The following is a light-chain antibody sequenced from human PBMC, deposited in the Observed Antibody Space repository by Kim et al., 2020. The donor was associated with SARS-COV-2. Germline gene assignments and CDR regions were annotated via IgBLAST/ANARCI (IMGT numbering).Light chain of an antibody. CDR2: HVM. V-gene: IGLV2-14*03. Sequence: GQSNTISCIGTNNDVGGYDYVSWYQQHPGKAPILIIYHVMHRPSGVSNRFSGSKSGNTASLTISGLQAEDEADYYCSSYTSSTSYVFGTGTKVTVL. J-gene: IGLJ1*01. CDR3: SSYTSSTSYV. CDR1: NNDVGGYDY.